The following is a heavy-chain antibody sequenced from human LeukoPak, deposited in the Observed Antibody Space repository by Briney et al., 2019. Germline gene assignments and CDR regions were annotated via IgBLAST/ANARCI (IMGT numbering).Heavy chain of an antibody. D-gene: IGHD5-12*01. Sequence: SETLSLTCTLSGGSFSSYYWSWIRQPPEKGLEWIGYIYYSGSTNYNPSLKSRVTISVDTSKNQFSLKLSSVTATDTAVYYCARAGYSGSDFSVWGKGSTVTVSS. J-gene: IGHJ6*04. V-gene: IGHV4-59*01. CDR3: ARAGYSGSDFSV. CDR1: GGSFSSYY. CDR2: IYYSGST.